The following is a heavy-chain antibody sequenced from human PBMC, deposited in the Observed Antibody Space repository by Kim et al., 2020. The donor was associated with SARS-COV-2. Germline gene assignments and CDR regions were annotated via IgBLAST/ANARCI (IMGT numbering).Heavy chain of an antibody. CDR2: IDPSDSYT. Sequence: GESLKISCKGSGYSFTSYWISWVRQMPGKGLEWMGRIDPSDSYTNYSPSFQGHVTISADKSISTAYLQWSSLKASDTAMYYCARYNYGSSGYYYIGDYGMDVWGQGTTVTVSS. D-gene: IGHD3-22*01. CDR3: ARYNYGSSGYYYIGDYGMDV. CDR1: GYSFTSYW. J-gene: IGHJ6*02. V-gene: IGHV5-10-1*01.